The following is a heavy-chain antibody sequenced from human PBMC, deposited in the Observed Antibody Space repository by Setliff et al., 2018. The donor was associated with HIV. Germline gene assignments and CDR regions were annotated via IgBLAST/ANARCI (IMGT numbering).Heavy chain of an antibody. CDR1: GYTFTSYD. J-gene: IGHJ4*02. Sequence: ASVKVSCKASGYTFTSYDINWVRQATGQGLEWMGRINPNSGGTNYAQKFQGRVTMTRDTSISTAYMELSSLRSDDTAVYYCARVSRSGWFFDWWGQGSLVTVSS. CDR3: ARVSRSGWFFDW. D-gene: IGHD6-19*01. V-gene: IGHV1-2*06. CDR2: INPNSGGT.